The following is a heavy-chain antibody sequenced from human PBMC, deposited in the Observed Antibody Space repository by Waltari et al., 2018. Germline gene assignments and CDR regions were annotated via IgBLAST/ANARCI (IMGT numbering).Heavy chain of an antibody. J-gene: IGHJ3*02. V-gene: IGHV1-2*06. D-gene: IGHD2-21*02. CDR3: ARSPWVATAGKAFDI. CDR1: GYTFTGHY. Sequence: QVQLVQSGAEVKKPGASVKVSCKASGYTFTGHYMHWVRQAPGQGLEWMGRINPNSGGTNYAQKFQGRVTMTRDTSISTAYMELSRLRSDDTAVYYCARSPWVATAGKAFDIWGQGTMVTVSS. CDR2: INPNSGGT.